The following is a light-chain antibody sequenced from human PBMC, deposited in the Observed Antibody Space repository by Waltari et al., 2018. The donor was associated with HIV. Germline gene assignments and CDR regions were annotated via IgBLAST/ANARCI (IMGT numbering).Light chain of an antibody. CDR1: SSNIGAGYD. CDR2: GNS. CDR3: QSYDSSLSGSV. Sequence: QSVLTQPPSVSGAPGQRVTISCTGSSSNIGAGYDVHWYQQLPGTAPKLPIYGNSNRPSGFPDLFSGSKSGTSASLAITGLQAVDEADYYCQSYDSSLSGSVFGGGTKLTVL. J-gene: IGLJ3*02. V-gene: IGLV1-40*01.